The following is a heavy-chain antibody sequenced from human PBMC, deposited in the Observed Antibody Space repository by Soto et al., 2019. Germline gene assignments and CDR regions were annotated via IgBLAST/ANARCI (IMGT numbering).Heavy chain of an antibody. CDR1: GGSFSGYY. CDR2: INHSGST. D-gene: IGHD2-2*02. CDR3: ARCYSRCVY. V-gene: IGHV4-34*01. Sequence: QVQLQQWGAGLLKPSETLSLTCGVYGGSFSGYYWSWIRQPPGKGLEWIGEINHSGSTNYNPSLKSRVTISVDTSKNQFSLKLSSVTAADTAVYYCARCYSRCVYWGQGTLVTVSS. J-gene: IGHJ4*02.